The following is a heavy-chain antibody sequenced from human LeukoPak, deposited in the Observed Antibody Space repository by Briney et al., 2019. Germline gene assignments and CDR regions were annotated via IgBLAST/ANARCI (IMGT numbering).Heavy chain of an antibody. D-gene: IGHD2-2*01. CDR2: ISSSSSYI. CDR3: ARGPPDQLLFRSDY. Sequence: GGSLRLSCAASGFTFSSYSMNWVRQAPGKGLEWVSSISSSSSYIYYADSVKGRFTIPRDNAKNSLYLQMNSLRAEDTAVYYCARGPPDQLLFRSDYWGQGTLVTVSS. CDR1: GFTFSSYS. V-gene: IGHV3-21*01. J-gene: IGHJ4*02.